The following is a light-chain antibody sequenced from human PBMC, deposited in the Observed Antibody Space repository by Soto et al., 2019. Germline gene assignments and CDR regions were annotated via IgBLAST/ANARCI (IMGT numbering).Light chain of an antibody. Sequence: QSVLTQPPSVSEAPGQSVTISCTGSSSNIGAGYEAHWYQQVPGTAPKLLIYENNNRPSGVPDRFSGSKSGTSAALAITGLQAEDEADYSCQSYDSSLSGYFFGTGTKLTVL. CDR2: ENN. J-gene: IGLJ1*01. V-gene: IGLV1-40*01. CDR3: QSYDSSLSGYF. CDR1: SSNIGAGYE.